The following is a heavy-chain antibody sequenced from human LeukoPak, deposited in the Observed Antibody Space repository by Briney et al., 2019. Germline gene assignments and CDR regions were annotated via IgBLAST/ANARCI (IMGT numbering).Heavy chain of an antibody. J-gene: IGHJ4*02. Sequence: GGSLRLSCAASGFTFDDYAMHWVRQAPGKGLEWVSLISWDGGSTYYADSVKGRFTISRDSSKNSLYLQMNSLRAEGTAWYYCAKSGYYDSSGYDYWGQGTLVTVSS. CDR2: ISWDGGST. V-gene: IGHV3-43D*03. CDR1: GFTFDDYA. CDR3: AKSGYYDSSGYDY. D-gene: IGHD3-22*01.